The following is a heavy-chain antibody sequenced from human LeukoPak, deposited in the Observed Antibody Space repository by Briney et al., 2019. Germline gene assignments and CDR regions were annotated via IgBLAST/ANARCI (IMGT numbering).Heavy chain of an antibody. V-gene: IGHV1-46*01. Sequence: ASVKVSCKASGYTFTSYYMHWVRQAPGHGLEWMAIINPSGGSTSYAQKFQGRVTMTRDTSTSAVYMELSSLRSEDTAVYYCARSRLRDDAFDIWGQGTMVTVPS. CDR3: ARSRLRDDAFDI. CDR2: INPSGGST. CDR1: GYTFTSYY. D-gene: IGHD2-21*02. J-gene: IGHJ3*02.